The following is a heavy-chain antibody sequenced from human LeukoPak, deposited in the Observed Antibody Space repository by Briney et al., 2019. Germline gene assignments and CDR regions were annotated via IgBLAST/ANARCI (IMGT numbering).Heavy chain of an antibody. D-gene: IGHD6-13*01. J-gene: IGHJ4*02. CDR3: ARASSIGAAGLFDY. V-gene: IGHV3-53*01. CDR1: GFIVSSSY. CDR2: IYSGGTA. Sequence: PGGSLRLSCAASGFIVSSSYMNWVRQAPGKGLEWVSVIYSGGTALYADFVKGRFTISRDDSKNILYLQMNALRAEDTAVYYCARASSIGAAGLFDYWGQGTLVTVSS.